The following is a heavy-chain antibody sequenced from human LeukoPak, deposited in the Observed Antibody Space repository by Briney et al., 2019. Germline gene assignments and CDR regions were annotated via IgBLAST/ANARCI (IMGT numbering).Heavy chain of an antibody. CDR3: ARAWTASYGMDV. J-gene: IGHJ6*02. Sequence: GGSLRLSCVASGFTFSSFEMNWVRQAPGKGLEWFSYISSSGSTIYYADSVQGRFTISRDNAKNSLYLQMNSLRAKDTAVYYCARAWTASYGMDVWGQGTTVTVSS. V-gene: IGHV3-48*03. CDR2: ISSSGSTI. D-gene: IGHD3/OR15-3a*01. CDR1: GFTFSSFE.